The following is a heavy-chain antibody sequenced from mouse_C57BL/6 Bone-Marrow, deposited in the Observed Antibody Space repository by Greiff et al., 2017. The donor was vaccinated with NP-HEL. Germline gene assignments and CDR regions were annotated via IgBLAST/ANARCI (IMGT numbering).Heavy chain of an antibody. CDR2: IHPNSGST. D-gene: IGHD1-1*01. CDR3: ARFSTTVEFTYYFDY. Sequence: QVQLQQPGAELVKPGASVKLSCKASGYTFTSYWMHWVKQRPGQGLEWIGMIHPNSGSTNYNEKFKSKATLTVDKSSSTAYMQLSSLTSEDSAVYYCARFSTTVEFTYYFDYWGKGTTLTVSS. V-gene: IGHV1-64*01. J-gene: IGHJ2*01. CDR1: GYTFTSYW.